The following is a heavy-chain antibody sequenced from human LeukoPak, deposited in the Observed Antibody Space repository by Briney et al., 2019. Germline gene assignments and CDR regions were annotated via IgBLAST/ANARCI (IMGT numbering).Heavy chain of an antibody. D-gene: IGHD3-9*01. V-gene: IGHV1-18*01. CDR3: ARDRPTYDILTGYYIPRFDY. CDR2: ISAYNGNT. CDR1: GYTFTSYG. J-gene: IGHJ4*02. Sequence: ASVKVSCKASGYTFTSYGISWVRQAPGQGLEWMGWISAYNGNTNYAQKLQGRVTMTTDTSTSTAYMELRSLRSDDTAVYYCARDRPTYDILTGYYIPRFDYWGQGTLVTVSS.